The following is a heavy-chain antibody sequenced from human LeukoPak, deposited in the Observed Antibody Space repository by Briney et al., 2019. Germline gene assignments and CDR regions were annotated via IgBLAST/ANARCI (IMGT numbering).Heavy chain of an antibody. Sequence: GGSLRLSCAASGFIFSTYNMNWVRQSPGKGLEWISSVSSSSSYIYYIDSVKGRFTISRDNAKNSLYLQMNSLRAEDTAVYYCARDKSSGALGYWGQGTLATVSS. CDR3: ARDKSSGALGY. CDR2: VSSSSSYI. V-gene: IGHV3-21*01. D-gene: IGHD3-22*01. CDR1: GFIFSTYN. J-gene: IGHJ4*02.